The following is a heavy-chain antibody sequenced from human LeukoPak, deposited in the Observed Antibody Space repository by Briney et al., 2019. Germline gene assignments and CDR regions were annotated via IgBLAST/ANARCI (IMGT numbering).Heavy chain of an antibody. Sequence: ASVKVSCKASGYTFTGYYMHWVRQAPGQGLEWMGWINPNSGGTNYAQKFQGWVTMTRDTSISTAYMELSRLRSDDTAVYYCASAYSSSWYRPDYRGQGTLVTVSS. J-gene: IGHJ4*02. CDR1: GYTFTGYY. CDR2: INPNSGGT. V-gene: IGHV1-2*04. CDR3: ASAYSSSWYRPDY. D-gene: IGHD6-13*01.